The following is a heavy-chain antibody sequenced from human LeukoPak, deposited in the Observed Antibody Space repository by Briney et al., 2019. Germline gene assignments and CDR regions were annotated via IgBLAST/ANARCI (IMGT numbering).Heavy chain of an antibody. CDR3: AKGGDSGYDSTMRN. D-gene: IGHD5-12*01. CDR2: ISGSGGST. Sequence: GGSLGLSCAASGFTFSSYAMSWVRQATGKGLEWVSAISGSGGSTYYADSVKGRFTISRDNSKNTLYLQMNSLRAEDTAVYYCAKGGDSGYDSTMRNWGQGTLVTVSS. V-gene: IGHV3-23*01. CDR1: GFTFSSYA. J-gene: IGHJ4*02.